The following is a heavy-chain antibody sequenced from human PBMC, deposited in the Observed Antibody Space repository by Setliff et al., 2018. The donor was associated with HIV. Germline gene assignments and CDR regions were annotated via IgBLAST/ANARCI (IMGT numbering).Heavy chain of an antibody. V-gene: IGHV1-8*02. CDR1: GYTFTNYD. CDR3: ASDRGYFDWLSSGAFDI. CDR2: MSPKSGNT. Sequence: ASVKVSCKASGYTFTNYDINWVRQATGQGLEWMGWMSPKSGNTGYAQKFQGRVTMTRNTSISTVYMELSSLRSEDTAVYYCASDRGYFDWLSSGAFDIWGQVTMVTVSS. J-gene: IGHJ3*02. D-gene: IGHD3-9*01.